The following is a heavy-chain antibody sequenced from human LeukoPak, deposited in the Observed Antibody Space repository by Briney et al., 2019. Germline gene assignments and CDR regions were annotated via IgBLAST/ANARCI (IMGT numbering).Heavy chain of an antibody. V-gene: IGHV1-24*01. D-gene: IGHD3-9*01. J-gene: IGHJ4*02. CDR3: ATGIYDILTGYQPYYFDY. Sequence: ASVKVSCKASGYTLTELSMHWVRQAPGKGLEWMGGFDPEDGETIYAQKFQGRVTMTEDTSTDTAYMELSSLRSEDTAVYYCATGIYDILTGYQPYYFDYWGQGTLVTVSS. CDR2: FDPEDGET. CDR1: GYTLTELS.